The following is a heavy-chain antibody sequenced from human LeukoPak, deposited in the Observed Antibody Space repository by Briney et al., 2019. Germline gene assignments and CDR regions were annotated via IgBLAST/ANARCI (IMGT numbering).Heavy chain of an antibody. J-gene: IGHJ1*01. V-gene: IGHV3-7*01. CDR2: IRQDGGET. CDR3: ATYSSLNTREFQY. Sequence: GGSLRLSCAASGFTFSSYWMSWVRQAPGKGLEWVANIRQDGGETYYGDSVKGRFIISRDDAKNSLFLQMNRLRAEDTAVYCCATYSSLNTREFQYWGQGTLVTVSP. D-gene: IGHD3-22*01. CDR1: GFTFSSYW.